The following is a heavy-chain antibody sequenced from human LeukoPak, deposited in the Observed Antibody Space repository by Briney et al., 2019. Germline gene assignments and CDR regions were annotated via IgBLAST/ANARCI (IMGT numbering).Heavy chain of an antibody. CDR1: GGSLSGYY. CDR2: INHSGST. J-gene: IGHJ3*02. V-gene: IGHV4-34*01. CDR3: ARGPGGAFDI. Sequence: SETLSLTCAVYGGSLSGYYWSWIRQPPGKGLEWIGEINHSGSTNYNPSLKGRVTISVDTSKNQFSLKLSSVTAADTAVYYCARGPGGAFDIWGQGTMVTVSS. D-gene: IGHD3-10*01.